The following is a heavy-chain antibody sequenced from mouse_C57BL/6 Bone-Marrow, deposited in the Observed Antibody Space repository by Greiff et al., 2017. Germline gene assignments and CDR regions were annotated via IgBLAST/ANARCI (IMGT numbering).Heavy chain of an antibody. CDR3: SRTILRLDY. CDR2: IYPGSGRT. V-gene: IGHV1-55*01. CDR1: GYTFTSYW. J-gene: IGHJ2*01. Sequence: VKLQQPGAELVKPGASVKMSCKASGYTFTSYWITWVKQRPGQGLEWSGDIYPGSGRTNYNEKFKSKATLTVDTSSSTAYMQLSSLTSDDSAVYYCSRTILRLDYWGQGTTLSVSS.